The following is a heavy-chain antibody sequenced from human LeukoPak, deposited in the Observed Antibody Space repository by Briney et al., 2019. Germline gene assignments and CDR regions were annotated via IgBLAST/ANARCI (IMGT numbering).Heavy chain of an antibody. CDR1: GFTFSSYA. CDR2: ISYDGSNK. V-gene: IGHV3-30*04. D-gene: IGHD5-12*01. J-gene: IGHJ4*02. CDR3: ARDRATIVDY. Sequence: GRSLRLSCAASGFTFSSYAMHWVRQAPGEGLEWVAVISYDGSNKYYADSVKGRFTISRDNSKNTLYLQMNSLRAEDTAVYYCARDRATIVDYWGQGTLVTVSS.